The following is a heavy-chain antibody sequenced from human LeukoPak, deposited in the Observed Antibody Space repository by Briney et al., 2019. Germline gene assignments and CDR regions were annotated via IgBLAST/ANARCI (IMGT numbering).Heavy chain of an antibody. J-gene: IGHJ5*02. V-gene: IGHV3-20*04. D-gene: IGHD3-10*01. CDR1: GFTFDDYG. CDR3: ARRGSGSYCSWFDP. CDR2: INWNGGST. Sequence: GGSLRLSCAASGFTFDDYGMSWVRQVPGKGLEWVSGINWNGGSTGNADSVKGRFTISRDNAKNSLYLQMNSLRGEDTAVYYCARRGSGSYCSWFDPWSQGTLVTVSS.